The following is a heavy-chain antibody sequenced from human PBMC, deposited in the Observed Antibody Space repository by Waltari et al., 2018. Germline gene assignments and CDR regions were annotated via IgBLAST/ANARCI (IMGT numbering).Heavy chain of an antibody. CDR2: IKQDGSEK. V-gene: IGHV3-7*01. CDR1: GFTFSSYW. J-gene: IGHJ4*02. CDR3: ARDQRSRIAVADFDY. D-gene: IGHD6-19*01. Sequence: EVQLVESGGGLVQPGGSLRLCCAASGFTFSSYWMSWVRQAPGKGLEWVANIKQDGSEKYYVDSVKGRFTISRDNAKNSLYLQMNSLRAEDTAVYYCARDQRSRIAVADFDYWGQGTLVTVSS.